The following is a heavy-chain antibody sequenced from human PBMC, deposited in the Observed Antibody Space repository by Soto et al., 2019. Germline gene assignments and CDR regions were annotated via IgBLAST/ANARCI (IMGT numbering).Heavy chain of an antibody. D-gene: IGHD5-12*01. J-gene: IGHJ6*02. CDR2: ISYDGSNK. V-gene: IGHV3-30*03. CDR1: GFTFSNYG. Sequence: GGSVRLSCAASGFTFSNYGMYWVRQAPGKGLEWVAFISYDGSNKYYADSVKGRFTISRDNSKNTLYLQMNSLRAEDTAVYYCARDHYRFNSGYGFSIDVWGQGTTVTVSS. CDR3: ARDHYRFNSGYGFSIDV.